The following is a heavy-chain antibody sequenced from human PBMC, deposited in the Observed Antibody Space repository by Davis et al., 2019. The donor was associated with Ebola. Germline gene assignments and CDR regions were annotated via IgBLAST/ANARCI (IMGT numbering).Heavy chain of an antibody. D-gene: IGHD2-21*02. Sequence: GESLKISCAASGITFSGYAISWVRQAPGKGLEWVSVIYDQSTAYADSVRGRFTISRDNAKNSLYLQMNNLRVDDTAIYYCARDPTLTSGDYPDYWGQGTLVTVSS. J-gene: IGHJ4*02. CDR3: ARDPTLTSGDYPDY. CDR1: GITFSGYA. CDR2: IYDQST. V-gene: IGHV3-23*03.